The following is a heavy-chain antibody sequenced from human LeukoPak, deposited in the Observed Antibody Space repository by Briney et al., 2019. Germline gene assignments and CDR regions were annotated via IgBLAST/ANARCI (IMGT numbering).Heavy chain of an antibody. D-gene: IGHD2-2*01. J-gene: IGHJ4*02. V-gene: IGHV3-23*01. Sequence: PGGSLRLSCAASGFTFSSYAMSWVRQAPGKGLEWVSAISGSGGSTYYADSVKGRFTISRDNSKNTLYLQMNSLRAENTAVYYCANVVVAPAAIGFDYWGQGALVTVYS. CDR3: ANVVVAPAAIGFDY. CDR2: ISGSGGST. CDR1: GFTFSSYA.